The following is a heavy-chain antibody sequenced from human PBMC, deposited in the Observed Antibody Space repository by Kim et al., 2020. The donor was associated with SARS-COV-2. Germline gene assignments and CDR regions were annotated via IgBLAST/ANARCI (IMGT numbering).Heavy chain of an antibody. D-gene: IGHD6-19*01. J-gene: IGHJ5*02. CDR3: ARGPPIAVAGTGRLFDP. Sequence: VKGRFTISRDNAKNSLYLQMNSLRAEDTAVYYCARGPPIAVAGTGRLFDPWGQGTLVTVSS. V-gene: IGHV3-7*04.